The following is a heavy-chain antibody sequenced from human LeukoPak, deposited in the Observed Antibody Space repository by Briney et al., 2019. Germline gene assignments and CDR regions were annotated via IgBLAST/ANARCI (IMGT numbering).Heavy chain of an antibody. CDR1: GFTVSSNY. CDR2: IYSGGST. Sequence: PGRSLRLSCAASGFTVSSNYMSWVRQAPGKGLEWVSVIYSGGSTYYADSVKGRFTISRDNSKNTLYLQMNSLRGEDTAVYYCTRDHITSWQIDFWGQGTMVTVSS. D-gene: IGHD2-2*01. V-gene: IGHV3-53*01. CDR3: TRDHITSWQIDF. J-gene: IGHJ4*02.